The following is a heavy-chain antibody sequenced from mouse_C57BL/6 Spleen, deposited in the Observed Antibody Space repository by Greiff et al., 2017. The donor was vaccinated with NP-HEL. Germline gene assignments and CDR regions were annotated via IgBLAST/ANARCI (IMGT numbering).Heavy chain of an antibody. CDR2: IYPGDGDT. CDR1: GYAFSRYW. D-gene: IGHD1-1*01. CDR3: ARGTTVVDWYFDV. V-gene: IGHV1-80*01. J-gene: IGHJ1*03. Sequence: QVQLQQSGAELVKPGASVKISCTASGYAFSRYWMNWVKQRPGKGLEWVGQIYPGDGDTNYNGKFKGKATLTADKSSSTAYMQLSSLTSEDSAVYFCARGTTVVDWYFDVWGTGTTVTVSS.